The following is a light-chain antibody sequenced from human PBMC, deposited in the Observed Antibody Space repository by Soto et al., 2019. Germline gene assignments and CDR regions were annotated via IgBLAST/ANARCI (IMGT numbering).Light chain of an antibody. CDR2: LNSDGSH. J-gene: IGLJ2*01. CDR1: SGHSSYG. CDR3: QTWDTGRVV. Sequence: QLVLTQSPSASASLGASIRLTCTLSSGHSSYGIAWHQQQAEKGPRYLMKLNSDGSHSKGDGIPDRFSGSSSGAERYLTISSLQSEDEADYYCQTWDTGRVVFGGGTKLTVL. V-gene: IGLV4-69*01.